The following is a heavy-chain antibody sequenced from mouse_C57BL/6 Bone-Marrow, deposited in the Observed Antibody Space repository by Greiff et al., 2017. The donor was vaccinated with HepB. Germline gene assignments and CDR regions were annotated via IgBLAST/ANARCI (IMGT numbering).Heavy chain of an antibody. Sequence: VKLQESGPGLVQPSQSLSITCTVSGFSLTSYGVHWVRQSPGKGLEWLGVIWSGGSTDYNAAFISRLSISKDNSKSQVFFKMNSLQADDTAIYYCARKDSNYGFAYWGQGTLVTVSA. V-gene: IGHV2-2*01. J-gene: IGHJ3*01. CDR1: GFSLTSYG. CDR3: ARKDSNYGFAY. D-gene: IGHD2-5*01. CDR2: IWSGGST.